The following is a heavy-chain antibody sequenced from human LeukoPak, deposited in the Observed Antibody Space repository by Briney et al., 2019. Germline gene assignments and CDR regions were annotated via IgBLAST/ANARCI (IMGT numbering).Heavy chain of an antibody. J-gene: IGHJ4*02. D-gene: IGHD3-3*02. CDR1: GFTFSSYA. Sequence: PGGSLRLSCAATGFTFSSYAMSWVRQAPGKGLEWVSAISGSGGSTYYADSVKGRFTISRDNSKNTLYLQMNSLRAEDTAVYYCAKDTPIFRAAYYFDYWGQGTLVTVSS. CDR2: ISGSGGST. CDR3: AKDTPIFRAAYYFDY. V-gene: IGHV3-23*01.